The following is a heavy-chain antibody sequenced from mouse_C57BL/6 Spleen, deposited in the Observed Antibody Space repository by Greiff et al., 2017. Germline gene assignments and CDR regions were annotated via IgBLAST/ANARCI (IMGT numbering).Heavy chain of an antibody. CDR1: GYSITSGYY. J-gene: IGHJ4*01. D-gene: IGHD2-12*01. V-gene: IGHV3-6*01. CDR2: ISYDGSN. Sequence: EVQLVESGPGLVKPSQSLSLTCSVTGYSITSGYYWNWIRQFPGNKLEWMGYISYDGSNNYNPSLKNRISITRDTSKNQFFLKLNSVTTEDTATYYCAREDSWGAMDYWGQGTSVTVSS. CDR3: AREDSWGAMDY.